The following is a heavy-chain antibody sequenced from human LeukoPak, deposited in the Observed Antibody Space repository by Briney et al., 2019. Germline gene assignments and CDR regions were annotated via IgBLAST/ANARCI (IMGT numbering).Heavy chain of an antibody. CDR2: IKEDGSDK. J-gene: IGHJ4*02. CDR1: GFTFSSYW. CDR3: ARGGLWGGDY. Sequence: GGSLRLSCAASGFTFSSYWMTWVRQAPGRGLEWVATIKEDGSDKYYVNAVKGRFTISRDNAKNSLSLQMDGLRAEDTAVYYCARGGLWGGDYWGQGTLVTVSS. V-gene: IGHV3-7*01. D-gene: IGHD3-16*01.